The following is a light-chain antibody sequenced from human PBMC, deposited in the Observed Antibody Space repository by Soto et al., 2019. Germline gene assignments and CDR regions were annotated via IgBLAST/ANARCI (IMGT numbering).Light chain of an antibody. Sequence: DIVMTQSPDSLAVSLGERATINCKSSQSLLYKSDNKNYLAWYQQKPGQSPKVLIYWASIRESGVPDRFSGSGSGTDFTLTISSLQAEDVAVYFCLQYYSTPRTFGQGTKVDIK. V-gene: IGKV4-1*01. CDR1: QSLLYKSDNKNY. J-gene: IGKJ1*01. CDR2: WAS. CDR3: LQYYSTPRT.